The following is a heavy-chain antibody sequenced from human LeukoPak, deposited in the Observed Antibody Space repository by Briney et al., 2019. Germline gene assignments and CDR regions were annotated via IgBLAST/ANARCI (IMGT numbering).Heavy chain of an antibody. CDR1: GFTFSSYT. CDR2: ISFDGSNK. Sequence: GGSLRLSYAASGFTFSSYTIHWVRQPPGKGLEWVAVISFDGSNKYYADSVKGRFTISRDNSKNTLYLQMNSLRAEDTAVYYCAKAGTIAAAGFDYWGQGTLVTVSS. D-gene: IGHD6-13*01. CDR3: AKAGTIAAAGFDY. J-gene: IGHJ4*02. V-gene: IGHV3-30-3*01.